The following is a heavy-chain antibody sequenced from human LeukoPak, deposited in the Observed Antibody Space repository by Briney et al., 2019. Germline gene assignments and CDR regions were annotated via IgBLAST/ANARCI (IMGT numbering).Heavy chain of an antibody. Sequence: PSETLSLTCTVSGGSISSYYWSWIRQPPGKGLEWSGYIYYSGSTNYNPSLKSRVTISVDTSKNQFSLKLSSVTAADTAVYYCAGEPGIAVAGGDYWGQGTLVTVSS. D-gene: IGHD6-19*01. CDR3: AGEPGIAVAGGDY. V-gene: IGHV4-59*01. CDR1: GGSISSYY. J-gene: IGHJ4*02. CDR2: IYYSGST.